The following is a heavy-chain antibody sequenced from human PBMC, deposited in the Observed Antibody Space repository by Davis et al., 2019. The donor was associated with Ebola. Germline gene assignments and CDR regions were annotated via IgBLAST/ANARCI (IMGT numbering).Heavy chain of an antibody. J-gene: IGHJ4*02. Sequence: AASVKVSCKASGYTFTSYDINWVRQATGQGLEWMGIINPSGGSTSYAQKFQGRVTMTRDTSTSTVYMELSSLRSEDTAVYYCALLGYDILTGYRYFDYWGQGTLVTVSS. CDR2: INPSGGST. CDR1: GYTFTSYD. D-gene: IGHD3-9*01. V-gene: IGHV1-46*01. CDR3: ALLGYDILTGYRYFDY.